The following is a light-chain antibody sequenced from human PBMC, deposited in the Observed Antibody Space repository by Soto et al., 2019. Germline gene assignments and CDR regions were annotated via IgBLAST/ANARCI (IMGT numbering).Light chain of an antibody. J-gene: IGLJ2*01. CDR2: DDS. V-gene: IGLV3-21*02. CDR3: QVWDSSSDHPAVV. Sequence: SYELTQPPSVSVAPGQTARITCGGNNIGSKSVPWYQQKPGQAPVLVVYDDSDRPPGIPGRFSGSNSRNTATLTISRVEAGDEADYYCQVWDSSSDHPAVVFGGGTKLTVL. CDR1: NIGSKS.